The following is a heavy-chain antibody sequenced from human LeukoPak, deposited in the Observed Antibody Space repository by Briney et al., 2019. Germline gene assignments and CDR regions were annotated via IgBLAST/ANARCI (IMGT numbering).Heavy chain of an antibody. Sequence: GGSLRLSCAASGFTFSNYGMHWVRQAPGKGLEWVAVISYDGSNKYYADSVKGRFTISRDNSKNTLYLQMNSLRAEDTAVYYCAKEMYYYGSGSNYYYYYYGMDVWGQGTTVTVSS. V-gene: IGHV3-30*18. CDR1: GFTFSNYG. CDR2: ISYDGSNK. D-gene: IGHD3-10*01. J-gene: IGHJ6*02. CDR3: AKEMYYYGSGSNYYYYYYGMDV.